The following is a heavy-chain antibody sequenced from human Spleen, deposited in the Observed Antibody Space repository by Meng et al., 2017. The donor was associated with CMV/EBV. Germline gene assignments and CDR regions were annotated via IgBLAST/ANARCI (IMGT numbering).Heavy chain of an antibody. CDR3: ARLPVDTTFFIQEFYFDS. CDR2: IKEDGSEE. CDR1: QFTFSKHW. D-gene: IGHD3-3*01. J-gene: IGHJ4*02. Sequence: GSLRLSCAASQFTFSKHWMSWVRQAPGKGLEWVANIKEDGSEEYYVDSVKGRFTISRDNAKNSLYLQMNGLRVDDTAVYYCARLPVDTTFFIQEFYFDSWGQGALVTVSS. V-gene: IGHV3-7*01.